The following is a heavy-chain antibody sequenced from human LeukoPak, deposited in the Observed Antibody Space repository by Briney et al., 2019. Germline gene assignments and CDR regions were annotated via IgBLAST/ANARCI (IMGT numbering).Heavy chain of an antibody. CDR3: ARGELGYDAFDI. CDR1: GGSFSGYY. J-gene: IGHJ3*02. D-gene: IGHD7-27*01. CDR2: INHSGST. V-gene: IGHV4-34*01. Sequence: SETLSLTCAVYGGSFSGYYWSWIRQPPGKGLEWIGEINHSGSTNYNPSLKSRVTMSVDTSKNQFSLKLSSVTAADTAVYYCARGELGYDAFDIWGQGTMVTVSS.